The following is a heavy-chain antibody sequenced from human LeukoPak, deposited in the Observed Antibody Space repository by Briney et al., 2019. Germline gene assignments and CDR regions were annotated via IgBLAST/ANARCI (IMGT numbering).Heavy chain of an antibody. CDR2: ISAYNGNT. CDR3: ARGPRYYYDGSGRGTTDY. CDR1: GYTFTSYG. Sequence: ASVKVSCKASGYTFTSYGISWVRQAPGQGLEWMGWISAYNGNTNYAQKLQGRVTMTTDTSTSTAYMELRSLRSDDTAVYYCARGPRYYYDGSGRGTTDYWGQGTLVTVSS. V-gene: IGHV1-18*01. D-gene: IGHD3-22*01. J-gene: IGHJ4*02.